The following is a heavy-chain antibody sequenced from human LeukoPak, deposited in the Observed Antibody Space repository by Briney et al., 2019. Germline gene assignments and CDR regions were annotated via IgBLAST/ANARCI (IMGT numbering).Heavy chain of an antibody. CDR3: AKIGAAAEMYYFDY. Sequence: PGRSLRLSCAASGFTFSSYGMHWVRQAPGKGLEWVAVISYDGSNKYYADSVKGRFTISRDNSKNTLYLQMNSLRAEDTAVYYCAKIGAAAEMYYFDYWGQGTLVTVSS. CDR1: GFTFSSYG. D-gene: IGHD6-13*01. CDR2: ISYDGSNK. V-gene: IGHV3-30*18. J-gene: IGHJ4*02.